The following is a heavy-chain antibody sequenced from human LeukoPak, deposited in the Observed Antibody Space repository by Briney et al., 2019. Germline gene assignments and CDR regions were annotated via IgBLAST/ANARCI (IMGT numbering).Heavy chain of an antibody. J-gene: IGHJ4*02. V-gene: IGHV1-69*04. Sequence: SVKVSCKASGGTFSSYAISWVRQAPGQGLEWMGRIIPILGIANYARKFQGRVTITADKSTSTAYMELSSLRSEDTAVYYCARERPRVNRRDVVHFDYWGQGTLVTVSS. D-gene: IGHD2-2*01. CDR2: IIPILGIA. CDR3: ARERPRVNRRDVVHFDY. CDR1: GGTFSSYA.